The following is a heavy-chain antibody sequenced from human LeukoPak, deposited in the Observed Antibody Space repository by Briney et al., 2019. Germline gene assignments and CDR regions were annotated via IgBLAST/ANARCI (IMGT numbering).Heavy chain of an antibody. CDR2: IYYSGST. CDR1: GGSISSYY. J-gene: IGHJ4*02. V-gene: IGHV4-59*01. CDR3: ARAVGATEYFDY. D-gene: IGHD1-26*01. Sequence: SETLSLTCTVSGGSISSYYWSWLRQPPGKGLEWIGYIYYSGSTNYNPSLKSRVTISVDTSKNQFSLKLSSVTAADTAVYYCARAVGATEYFDYWGQGTLVTVSS.